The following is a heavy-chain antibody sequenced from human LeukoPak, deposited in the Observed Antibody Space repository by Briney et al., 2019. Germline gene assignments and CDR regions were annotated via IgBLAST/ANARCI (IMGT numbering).Heavy chain of an antibody. J-gene: IGHJ4*02. Sequence: PSETLSLTCTVSGGSISSGSYYWSWIRQPAGKGLEWIGLIYISGSTNYSPSLKSRVTISVDTSKNQFSLKLRSVTAADTAVYYCARNDILTGYCFDYWGQGTLVTVSS. V-gene: IGHV4-61*02. D-gene: IGHD3-9*01. CDR3: ARNDILTGYCFDY. CDR1: GGSISSGSYY. CDR2: IYISGST.